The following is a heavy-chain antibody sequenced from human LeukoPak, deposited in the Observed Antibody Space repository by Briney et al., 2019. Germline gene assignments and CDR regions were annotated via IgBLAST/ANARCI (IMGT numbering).Heavy chain of an antibody. CDR2: IYYTGST. J-gene: IGHJ4*02. D-gene: IGHD3-9*01. V-gene: IGHV4-30-4*01. Sequence: SETLSLTCTVSGGSISSGDYYWSWIRQPPGKGLKWIGYIYYTGSTYYNQSLKSRVTISVDTSKDQFSLKLSSVTAADTAVYYCAGVIVQSGYYPFDYWGQGTLVTVSS. CDR1: GGSISSGDYY. CDR3: AGVIVQSGYYPFDY.